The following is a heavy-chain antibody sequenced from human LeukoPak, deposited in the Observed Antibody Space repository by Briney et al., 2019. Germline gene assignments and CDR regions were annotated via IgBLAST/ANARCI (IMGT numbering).Heavy chain of an antibody. D-gene: IGHD7-27*01. CDR2: INTGGSST. V-gene: IGHV3-74*01. CDR3: ARNWGSFDY. Sequence: PGGSLRLSCAASGFPFSSYWMHWGRQAPGKGLVWVSRINTGGSSTSDADSVKGRFNISRDNAKNTLYLQMNNLRAEDTAVYYCARNWGSFDYWGQGTLVTVSS. J-gene: IGHJ4*02. CDR1: GFPFSSYW.